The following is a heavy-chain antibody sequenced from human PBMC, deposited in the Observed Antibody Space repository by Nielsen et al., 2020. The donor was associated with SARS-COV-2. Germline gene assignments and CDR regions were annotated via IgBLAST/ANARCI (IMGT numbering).Heavy chain of an antibody. V-gene: IGHV4-30-4*01. CDR3: ARDRYSSGYYYYYGMDV. CDR2: IYYSGST. Sequence: SKTLSLTCTVSGGSISSGDYYWSWIRQPPGKGLEWIGYIYYSGSTYYNPSLKSRVTISVDTSKNQFSLKLSSVTAADTAVYYCARDRYSSGYYYYYGMDVWGQGTTVTVSS. J-gene: IGHJ6*02. D-gene: IGHD6-19*01. CDR1: GGSISSGDYY.